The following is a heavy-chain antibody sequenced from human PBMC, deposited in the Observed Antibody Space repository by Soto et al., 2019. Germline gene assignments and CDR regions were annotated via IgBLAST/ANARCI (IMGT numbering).Heavy chain of an antibody. J-gene: IGHJ4*02. CDR2: IYYSGST. CDR1: GGSISSGDFY. CDR3: ARVGAIVGANSGDY. V-gene: IGHV4-30-4*01. Sequence: QVQLRESGPGLVKPSQTLSLTCSVSGGSISSGDFYWSWIRQPPGKGLEWIGYIYYSGSTYYNPSLRSRVDISLDTSNNQFSLKLSSVTAADTAVYYCARVGAIVGANSGDYWGQGTLVTVSS. D-gene: IGHD1-26*01.